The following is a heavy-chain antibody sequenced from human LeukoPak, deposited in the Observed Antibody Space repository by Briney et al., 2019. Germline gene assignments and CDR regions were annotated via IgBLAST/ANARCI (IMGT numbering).Heavy chain of an antibody. Sequence: ASVKVSCKASGYTFTSYGISWVRQAPGQGLEWMGWISAYNGNTNYAQKLQGRVTMTTDTSTSTAYMELRSLRSDDTAVYYCARDLGDEQWLARALYNWGQGTLVTVSS. V-gene: IGHV1-18*01. CDR1: GYTFTSYG. D-gene: IGHD6-19*01. J-gene: IGHJ4*02. CDR3: ARDLGDEQWLARALYN. CDR2: ISAYNGNT.